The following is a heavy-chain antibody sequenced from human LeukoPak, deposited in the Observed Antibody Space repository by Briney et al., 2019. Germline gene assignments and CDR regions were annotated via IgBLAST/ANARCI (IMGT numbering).Heavy chain of an antibody. CDR1: GGTFSSYA. CDR2: IIPIFGTA. D-gene: IGHD3-3*01. J-gene: IGHJ4*02. CDR3: AREHDFWRGYYPN. Sequence: ASVKVSCKASGGTFSSYAISWVRQAPGQGLEWGGGIIPIFGTANYAQKFQCRVTITADKSTSTAYMELSSLRSEDTAVYHCAREHDFWRGYYPNWGQGTLVTVS. V-gene: IGHV1-69*06.